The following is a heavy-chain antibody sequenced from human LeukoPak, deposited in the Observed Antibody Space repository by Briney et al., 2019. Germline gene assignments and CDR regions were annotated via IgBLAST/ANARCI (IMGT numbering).Heavy chain of an antibody. J-gene: IGHJ5*02. CDR1: GYSISSGYC. D-gene: IGHD2-2*01. CDR3: ARPGPTCSSTSCYVGGYGFDP. CDR2: IYYSGST. Sequence: SETLSLTCTVSGYSISSGYCWGWIRQPPGKGLEWIGSIYYSGSTYYNPSLKSRVTISVDTSKNQFSLKLSSVTAADTAVYYCARPGPTCSSTSCYVGGYGFDPWGQGTLVTVSS. V-gene: IGHV4-38-2*02.